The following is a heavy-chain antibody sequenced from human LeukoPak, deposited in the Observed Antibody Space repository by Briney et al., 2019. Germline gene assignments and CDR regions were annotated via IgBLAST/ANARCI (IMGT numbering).Heavy chain of an antibody. Sequence: GGSLRLSCAASGFTFSNYAMNWVRQAPGKGLQWVSDVSGSGGYTYYADSVKGRFTMSRDNSKNTVYLQMNSLRAEDTAVYYCARRFYGDYGFDYWGQGTLVTVSS. CDR2: VSGSGGYT. J-gene: IGHJ4*02. CDR3: ARRFYGDYGFDY. CDR1: GFTFSNYA. D-gene: IGHD4-17*01. V-gene: IGHV3-23*01.